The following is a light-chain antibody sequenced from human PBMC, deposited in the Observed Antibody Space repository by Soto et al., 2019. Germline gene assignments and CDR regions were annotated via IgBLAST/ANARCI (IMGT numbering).Light chain of an antibody. J-gene: IGLJ3*02. CDR2: EVN. CDR1: SSDVGSCNC. V-gene: IGLV2-23*02. CDR3: CSSVGSPNWV. Sequence: QSVLTQPASVSGSPGQSITISCTGTSSDVGSCNCVSWYQQHPGKAPTLMIYEVNKRPSGVSNRFSGSKSGNTASLTISGFQAEDEADYYCCSSVGSPNWVFGGGTKLTVL.